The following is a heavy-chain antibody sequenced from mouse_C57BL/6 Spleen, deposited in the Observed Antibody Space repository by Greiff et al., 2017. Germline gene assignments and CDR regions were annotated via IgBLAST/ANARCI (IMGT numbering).Heavy chain of an antibody. CDR3: ARECNYYFDY. Sequence: QVQLQQSGPGLVQPSQSLSITCTVSGFSLTSYGVHWVRQSPGKGLEWLGVIWSGGSTDYNAAFISRLSISKDNSKSQVFFKMNSLQADDTAIYYCARECNYYFDYWGQGTTLTVSS. V-gene: IGHV2-2*01. J-gene: IGHJ2*01. CDR2: IWSGGST. D-gene: IGHD2-1*01. CDR1: GFSLTSYG.